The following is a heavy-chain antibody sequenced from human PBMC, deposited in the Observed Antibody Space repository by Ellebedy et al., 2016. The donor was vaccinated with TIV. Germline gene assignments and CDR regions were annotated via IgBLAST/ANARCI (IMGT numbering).Heavy chain of an antibody. CDR3: ARGAHPQLGRWFDP. CDR1: EYFFTTYW. V-gene: IGHV5-51*01. J-gene: IGHJ5*02. CDR2: IYLGDPDA. D-gene: IGHD2-2*01. Sequence: GESLKISXTGSEYFFTTYWIGWVRQMPGKGLEWMGLIYLGDPDAKYSPSFQGQVTISADKSINTAYLHWGSLKASDTAMYFCARGAHPQLGRWFDPWGQGTLVTVSS.